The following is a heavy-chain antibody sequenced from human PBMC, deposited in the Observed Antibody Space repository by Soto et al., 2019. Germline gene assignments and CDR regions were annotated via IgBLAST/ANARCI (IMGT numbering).Heavy chain of an antibody. CDR2: IITIFGTA. D-gene: IGHD2-8*01. J-gene: IGHJ5*02. CDR1: GVTFSSYA. V-gene: IGHV1-69*13. CDR3: ARSPSSHCTNGVCYTYWFDP. Sequence: GASVKVSCKASGVTFSSYAISWVRQAPGQGLEWMGGIITIFGTANYAQKFQGRVTITADESTSTAYMELSSLRSEDTAVYYCARSPSSHCTNGVCYTYWFDPWGQGILVTVSS.